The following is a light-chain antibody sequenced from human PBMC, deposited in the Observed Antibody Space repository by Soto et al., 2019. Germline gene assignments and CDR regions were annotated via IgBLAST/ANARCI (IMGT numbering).Light chain of an antibody. CDR3: QQYATAPFT. V-gene: IGKV3-20*01. CDR1: QSVSSY. CDR2: GAS. Sequence: EIVLTQSPTTLSLSPGERATLSCRASQSVSSYLAWYQRKPGQAPRLLIYGASSRATGIPDRFSGSGSGTDFTLTISRLEPEDFAVYYCQQYATAPFTFGPGTKVDIK. J-gene: IGKJ3*01.